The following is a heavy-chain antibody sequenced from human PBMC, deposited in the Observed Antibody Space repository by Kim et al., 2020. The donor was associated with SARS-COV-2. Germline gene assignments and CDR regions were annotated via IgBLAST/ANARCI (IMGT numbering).Heavy chain of an antibody. D-gene: IGHD2-2*01. CDR2: ISAYNGNT. J-gene: IGHJ5*02. CDR3: ARDLSMYQLLYNWFDP. CDR1: GYTFTSYG. V-gene: IGHV1-18*01. Sequence: ASVKVSCKASGYTFTSYGISWVRQAPGQGLEWMGWISAYNGNTNYAQKLQGRVTMTTDTSTSTAYMELRSLRSDDTAVYYCARDLSMYQLLYNWFDPWGQGTLVTVSS.